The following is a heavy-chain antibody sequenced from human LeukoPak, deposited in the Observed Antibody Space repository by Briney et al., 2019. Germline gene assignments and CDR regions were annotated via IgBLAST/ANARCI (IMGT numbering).Heavy chain of an antibody. CDR2: INAGNGNT. Sequence: ASVKVSCKASGYTFTSYAMHWVRQAPGQRLEWMGWINAGNGNTKYSQEFQGRVTITRDTSASTAYMELSSLRSEDTAVYYCARVFYYDYVWGSYRHYYFDYWGQGTLVTVSS. CDR1: GYTFTSYA. CDR3: ARVFYYDYVWGSYRHYYFDY. V-gene: IGHV1-3*03. J-gene: IGHJ4*02. D-gene: IGHD3-16*02.